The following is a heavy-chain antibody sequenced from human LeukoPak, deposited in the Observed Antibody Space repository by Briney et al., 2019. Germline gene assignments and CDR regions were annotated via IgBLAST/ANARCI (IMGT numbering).Heavy chain of an antibody. Sequence: GGSLRLSCAASGFTFSSYAMSWVCQAPGKGLEWVSAISGSGGSTYYADSVKGRFTISRDNANNVLYLQMNSLRAEDTAVYYCARDPTYYLRYGYFDSWGQGTLVTVSS. V-gene: IGHV3-23*01. CDR1: GFTFSSYA. CDR2: ISGSGGST. J-gene: IGHJ4*02. D-gene: IGHD1-26*01. CDR3: ARDPTYYLRYGYFDS.